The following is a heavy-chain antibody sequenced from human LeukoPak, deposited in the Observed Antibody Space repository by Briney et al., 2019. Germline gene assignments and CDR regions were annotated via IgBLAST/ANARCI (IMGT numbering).Heavy chain of an antibody. D-gene: IGHD6-13*01. CDR3: AREVAAAGLNGYDY. V-gene: IGHV4-4*07. CDR1: GGSISSYN. J-gene: IGHJ4*02. CDR2: IYTSGST. Sequence: PSETLSLTCTVSGGSISSYNWSWIRQPAGKGLEWIGRIYTSGSTNYNPSLKSRVTMSVDTTKNQFSLKLSSVTAADTAVYYCAREVAAAGLNGYDYWGQGTLVTVSS.